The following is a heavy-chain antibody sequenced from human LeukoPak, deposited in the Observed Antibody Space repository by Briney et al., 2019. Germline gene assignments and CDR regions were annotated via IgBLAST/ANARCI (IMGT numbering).Heavy chain of an antibody. D-gene: IGHD6-13*01. CDR2: ISGSGGST. J-gene: IGHJ5*02. CDR1: GFTFSSYA. Sequence: GGSLSLSCAASGFTFSSYAMSWVRQAPGKGLEWVSTISGSGGSTYYADSVKGRFTISRDNSKNTLYLQMNSLRAEDTAVYYCAKGPRSSWSLNWFDPWGQGTLVTVSS. CDR3: AKGPRSSWSLNWFDP. V-gene: IGHV3-23*01.